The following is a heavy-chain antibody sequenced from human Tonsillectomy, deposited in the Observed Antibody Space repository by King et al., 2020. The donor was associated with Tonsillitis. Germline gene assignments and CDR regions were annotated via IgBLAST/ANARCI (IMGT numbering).Heavy chain of an antibody. J-gene: IGHJ4*02. V-gene: IGHV3-30*02. CDR3: AKAGGAGTVDY. Sequence: VQLVESGGGVVQPGGSLRLSCAASGFTFSSYGMHWVRQAPGKGLERVAFIRYDGGNKYYADSVKGRFTISRDNSKNTLYLQMNSLRAEDTAVYYCAKAGGAGTVDYWGQGTLVTVSS. CDR1: GFTFSSYG. CDR2: IRYDGGNK. D-gene: IGHD1-7*01.